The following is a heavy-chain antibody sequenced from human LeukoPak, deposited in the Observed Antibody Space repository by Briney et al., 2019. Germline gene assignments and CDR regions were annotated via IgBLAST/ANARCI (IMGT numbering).Heavy chain of an antibody. CDR2: IKQDGSDK. CDR3: ASEKRVGATPDY. D-gene: IGHD1-26*01. V-gene: IGHV3-7*01. Sequence: GGSLRLSCAASGFTFGSFWMTWVRQAPGKGLEWVANIKQDGSDKHYVDSVKGRVTISRDNARNSLYLQMNSLRAEDTAVYYCASEKRVGATPDYWGQGTLVTVSS. CDR1: GFTFGSFW. J-gene: IGHJ4*02.